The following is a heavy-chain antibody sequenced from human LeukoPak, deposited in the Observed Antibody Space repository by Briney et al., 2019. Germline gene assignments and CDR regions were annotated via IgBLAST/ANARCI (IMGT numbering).Heavy chain of an antibody. CDR2: IYTSGST. J-gene: IGHJ4*02. D-gene: IGHD3-10*01. CDR3: ARARSPTVFDY. CDR1: GGSLRSYY. V-gene: IGHV4-4*07. Sequence: SETLSLICTVSGGSLRSYYWSWIRQPGGKGLEWIGRIYTSGSTNYNPSLKSRVTMSVDTSKNQFSLKLSSVTAADTAVYYCARARSPTVFDYWGQGTLVTVSS.